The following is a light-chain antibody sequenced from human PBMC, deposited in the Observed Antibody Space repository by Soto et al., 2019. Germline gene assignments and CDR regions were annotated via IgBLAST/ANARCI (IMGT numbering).Light chain of an antibody. J-gene: IGLJ3*02. Sequence: QSVLTQPPSVSAAPGQSVTISCSGGDSDIVNNYISWYQQLPGTAPKLLIYDNDQRPSEIPDRFSGSKSGTSATLSITGLQTGDEAHYYYGTWDITLSPYYVFGGVTQLTVL. CDR1: DSDIVNNY. CDR3: GTWDITLSPYYV. V-gene: IGLV1-51*01. CDR2: DND.